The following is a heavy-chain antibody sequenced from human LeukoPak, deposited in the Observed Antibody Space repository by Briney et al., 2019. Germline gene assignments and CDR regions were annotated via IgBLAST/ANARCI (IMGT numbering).Heavy chain of an antibody. CDR3: AREVYDYNFWSGLDY. V-gene: IGHV4-59*01. D-gene: IGHD3-3*01. J-gene: IGHJ4*02. CDR2: IYYSGST. CDR1: GGSISSYY. Sequence: SETLSLTCTVSGGSISSYYWSWIRQPPGKGLEWIGYIYYSGSTNYNPSLKSRVTISVDTSKNQFSLKLSSVTAADTAVYYCAREVYDYNFWSGLDYWGQGTLVTVSS.